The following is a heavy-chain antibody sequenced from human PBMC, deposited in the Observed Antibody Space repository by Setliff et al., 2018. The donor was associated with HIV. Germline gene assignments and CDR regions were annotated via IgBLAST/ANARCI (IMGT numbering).Heavy chain of an antibody. CDR2: IVPILGIA. Sequence: SVKVSCKASGDTFSNSLVTWVRQAPGQGLEWMGGIVPILGIANYAQKFQGRVTITADKSTSTAYMELSSLRSEDTAVYYCARDAMERAFDIWGQGTMVTVSS. D-gene: IGHD5-18*01. CDR3: ARDAMERAFDI. J-gene: IGHJ3*02. V-gene: IGHV1-69*10. CDR1: GDTFSNSL.